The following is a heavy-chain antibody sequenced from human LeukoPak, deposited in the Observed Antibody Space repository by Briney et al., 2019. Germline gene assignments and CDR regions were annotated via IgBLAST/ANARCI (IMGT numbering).Heavy chain of an antibody. V-gene: IGHV6-1*01. J-gene: IGHJ6*03. CDR1: EDSVSSNSAA. D-gene: IGHD3-10*01. Sequence: SQTLSLTCAISEDSVSSNSAAWNWIRQSPSRGLEWLGRTYYRSKWYNDYAVSVKSRITINPDTSKNQFSLKLSSVTAADTAVYYCARRSAGPRGDYYYYYMDVWGKGTTVTISS. CDR3: ARRSAGPRGDYYYYYMDV. CDR2: TYYRSKWYN.